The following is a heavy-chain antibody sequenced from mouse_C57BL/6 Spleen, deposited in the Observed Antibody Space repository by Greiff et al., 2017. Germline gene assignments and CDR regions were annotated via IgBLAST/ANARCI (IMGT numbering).Heavy chain of an antibody. J-gene: IGHJ4*01. CDR3: ARGEDYYGSSYAMDY. CDR1: GFTFSDYY. D-gene: IGHD1-1*01. CDR2: INYDGSST. V-gene: IGHV5-16*01. Sequence: EVKLVESEGGLVQPGSSMKLSCTASGFTFSDYYMAWVRQVPEKGLEWVANINYDGSSTYYLDSLKSRFIISRDNAKNILYLQMSSLKSEDTATYYCARGEDYYGSSYAMDYRGQGTSVTVSS.